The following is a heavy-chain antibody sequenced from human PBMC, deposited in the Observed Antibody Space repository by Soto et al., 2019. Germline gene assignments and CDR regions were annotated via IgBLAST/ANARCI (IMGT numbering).Heavy chain of an antibody. CDR3: AKDFFGSTSCYYMDV. V-gene: IGHV3-23*01. Sequence: PGGSLRLSCAASGFTFSSYAMSWVRQAPGKGLEWVSAISGSGGSTYYADSVKGRFTISRDNSKNTLYLQMNSLRAEDTAVYYCAKDFFGSTSCYYMDVWGKGTTVTVSS. D-gene: IGHD2-2*01. CDR2: ISGSGGST. J-gene: IGHJ6*03. CDR1: GFTFSSYA.